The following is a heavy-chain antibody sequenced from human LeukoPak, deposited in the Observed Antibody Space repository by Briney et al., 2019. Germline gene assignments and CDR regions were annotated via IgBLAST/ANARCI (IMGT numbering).Heavy chain of an antibody. V-gene: IGHV3-48*03. D-gene: IGHD4-23*01. Sequence: PGGSLRLSCAASGFTFSSYEMNWVRQAPGKGLEWVSYISSSGSTIYYADSVKGRFTISRDNAKNSLYLQMNSLRAKDTAVYYCVRDYGGTSPFDYWGQGTLVTVSS. CDR3: VRDYGGTSPFDY. CDR1: GFTFSSYE. J-gene: IGHJ4*02. CDR2: ISSSGSTI.